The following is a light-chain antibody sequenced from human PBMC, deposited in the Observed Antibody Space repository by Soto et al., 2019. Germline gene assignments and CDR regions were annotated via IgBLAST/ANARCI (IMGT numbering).Light chain of an antibody. Sequence: DVQMTQSPSTLSASVGDRVTITCRASQSINNLLAWYQQKPGKAPKFLIYDVSTLESGVPSRFSGSGSGTEFTLTISILQPEDVATYQCQQYDSYPLTLGGGTRVEIK. CDR3: QQYDSYPLT. V-gene: IGKV1-5*01. J-gene: IGKJ4*01. CDR1: QSINNL. CDR2: DVS.